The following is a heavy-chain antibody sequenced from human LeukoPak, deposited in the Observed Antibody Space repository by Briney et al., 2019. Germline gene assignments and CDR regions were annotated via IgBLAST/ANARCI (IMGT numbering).Heavy chain of an antibody. V-gene: IGHV1-24*01. CDR1: GYTLTELS. CDR3: ATARITIFGVVIKGNWFDP. D-gene: IGHD3-3*01. J-gene: IGHJ5*02. CDR2: FDPEDGET. Sequence: ASVKVSYKVSGYTLTELSMHWVRQAPGKGLEWMGGFDPEDGETIYAQKFQGRVTMTEDTSTDTAYMELSSLRSEDTAVYYCATARITIFGVVIKGNWFDPWGQGTLVTVSS.